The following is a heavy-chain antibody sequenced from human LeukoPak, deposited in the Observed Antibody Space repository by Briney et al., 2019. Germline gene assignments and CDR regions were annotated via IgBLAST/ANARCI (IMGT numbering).Heavy chain of an antibody. CDR2: MNPNSGST. Sequence: ASVKVSCKASGYTFTSYDINWVRQATGQGLEWMGWMNPNSGSTGYAQKFQGRVTMTRNTSMSTAYMELSSLRSEDTAVYFCARGRRIAAPGTQNYWGQGTLVTVSS. D-gene: IGHD6-13*01. CDR3: ARGRRIAAPGTQNY. V-gene: IGHV1-8*01. J-gene: IGHJ4*02. CDR1: GYTFTSYD.